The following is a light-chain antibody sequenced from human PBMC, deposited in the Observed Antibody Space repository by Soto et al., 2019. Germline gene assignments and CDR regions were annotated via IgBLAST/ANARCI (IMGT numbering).Light chain of an antibody. Sequence: DIQMTQSPSTLSASVGDRVTITCRASQSISNWLAWYQQKPGKAPKLLIYRASNLESGVPSSFGGSGSGTEFTLTISCLQPDDFATYYCQQYSTYPYTFGQGTKLEIK. CDR3: QQYSTYPYT. CDR1: QSISNW. V-gene: IGKV1-5*03. J-gene: IGKJ2*01. CDR2: RAS.